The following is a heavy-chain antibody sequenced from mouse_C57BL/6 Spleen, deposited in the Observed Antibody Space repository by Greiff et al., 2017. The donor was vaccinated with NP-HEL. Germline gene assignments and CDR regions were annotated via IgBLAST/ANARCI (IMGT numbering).Heavy chain of an antibody. Sequence: QVQLKQSGAELVRPGASVTLSCKASGYTFTDYEMHWVKQTPVHGLEWIGAIDPETGGTAYNQKFKGKAILTADKSSSTAYMELRILTSEDSAVYYCTREDDGYYHYFDYWGQGTTLTVSS. V-gene: IGHV1-15*01. CDR3: TREDDGYYHYFDY. CDR1: GYTFTDYE. D-gene: IGHD2-3*01. J-gene: IGHJ2*01. CDR2: IDPETGGT.